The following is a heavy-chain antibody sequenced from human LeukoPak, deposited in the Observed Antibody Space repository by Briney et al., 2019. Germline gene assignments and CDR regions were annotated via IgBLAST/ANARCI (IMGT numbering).Heavy chain of an antibody. D-gene: IGHD6-19*01. CDR1: GGSISSYY. CDR3: AMLVAVAGAYPFDY. V-gene: IGHV4-4*07. J-gene: IGHJ4*02. Sequence: PSETLSLTCTVSGGSISSYYWSWIRQPAGKGLEWIGRIYTSGSTNYNPSLKSRVTMSVDTSKNQFSLKLSSVTAADTAVYYCAMLVAVAGAYPFDYWGQGTLVTVSS. CDR2: IYTSGST.